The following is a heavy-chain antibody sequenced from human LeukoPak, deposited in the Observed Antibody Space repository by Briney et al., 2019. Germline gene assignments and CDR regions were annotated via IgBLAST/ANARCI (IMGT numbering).Heavy chain of an antibody. CDR3: ARRATSSWYYDY. J-gene: IGHJ4*02. V-gene: IGHV4-4*07. CDR1: GASLSDYY. D-gene: IGHD6-13*01. CDR2: IYITGST. Sequence: SETLSLTCTVSGASLSDYYWSWIRQAAGKGLEWIGRIYITGSTSYNPSLKRRVTMSLDTSKNQFSRLLYSVTAADTAVYYCARRATSSWYYDYWGQGALVTVSS.